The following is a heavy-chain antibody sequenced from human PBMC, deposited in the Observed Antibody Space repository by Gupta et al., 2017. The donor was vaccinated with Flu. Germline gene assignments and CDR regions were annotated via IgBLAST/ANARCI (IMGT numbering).Heavy chain of an antibody. CDR1: GLSPSTGGMS. V-gene: IGHV2-70*04. D-gene: IGHD6-13*01. Sequence: QVTLKETGPALVQPTQTLTLTCTFPGLSPSTGGMSVSWIRQPPGKALEWLARIYWADDKFCSTSLKTMLTISKDTSKSQVVLTMTDMDPVDTATYYCARSTYTSSPDYFDFWGQGTLVTVSS. CDR2: IYWADDK. J-gene: IGHJ4*02. CDR3: ARSTYTSSPDYFDF.